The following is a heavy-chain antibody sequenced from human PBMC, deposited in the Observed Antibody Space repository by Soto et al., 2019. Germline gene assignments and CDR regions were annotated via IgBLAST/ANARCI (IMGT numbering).Heavy chain of an antibody. V-gene: IGHV3-21*01. CDR2: ISISSSYI. Sequence: EVQLVESGGGLVKPGGSLRLSCAASGFTFSSYTMNWVRQAPGKGLEWVSSISISSSYIYYADSVKGRFTISRDNAKNSLYLEMNSVRAEDTAVYYCARDVTSSGYYYWNPSGFDPWGQGTLVTVSS. CDR1: GFTFSSYT. J-gene: IGHJ5*02. CDR3: ARDVTSSGYYYWNPSGFDP. D-gene: IGHD3-22*01.